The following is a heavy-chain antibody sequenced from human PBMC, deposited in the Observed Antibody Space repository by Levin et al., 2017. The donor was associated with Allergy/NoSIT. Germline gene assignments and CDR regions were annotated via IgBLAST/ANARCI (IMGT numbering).Heavy chain of an antibody. Sequence: GGSLRLSCAASGFTFSSYAMHWVRQAPGKGLEWVAVISYHGTNKYYADSVKGRFTISRDNSKNTLYLQMNSLRAEDTAVYYCARDYSSACYRELDYWGQGTLVTVSS. J-gene: IGHJ4*02. CDR3: ARDYSSACYRELDY. CDR2: ISYHGTNK. D-gene: IGHD6-19*01. CDR1: GFTFSSYA. V-gene: IGHV3-30*04.